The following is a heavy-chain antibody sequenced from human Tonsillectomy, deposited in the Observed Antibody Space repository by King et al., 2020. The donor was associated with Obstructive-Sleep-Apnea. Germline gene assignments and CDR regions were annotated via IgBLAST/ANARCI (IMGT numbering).Heavy chain of an antibody. D-gene: IGHD3-3*01. V-gene: IGHV4-59*01. CDR3: ARVWKGEYFDY. Sequence: VQLQESGPGLVKPSETLSLTCTVSGGSISSYYWSWIRQPPGKGLEWIGYIYYRGSTNYNPSLKSRVTLSVDTSKNQFSLKLSSVTAADTAVYYCARVWKGEYFDYWGQGTLVTVSS. CDR1: GGSISSYY. CDR2: IYYRGST. J-gene: IGHJ4*02.